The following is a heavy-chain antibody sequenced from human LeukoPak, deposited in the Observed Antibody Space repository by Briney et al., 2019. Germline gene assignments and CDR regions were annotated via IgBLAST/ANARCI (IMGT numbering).Heavy chain of an antibody. D-gene: IGHD2-2*01. J-gene: IGHJ4*02. CDR2: IDGSGGNT. V-gene: IGHV3-23*01. CDR1: GFTFTRNA. Sequence: GGSLRLSCAASGFTFTRNAMAWVRQAPGKGLEWVSAIDGSGGNTFQTDFVKGRVTISRAHSTNTVYLQMNSLRADDTAVYYCAKAHCSSTSCSRADNWGQGTLVTVSS. CDR3: AKAHCSSTSCSRADN.